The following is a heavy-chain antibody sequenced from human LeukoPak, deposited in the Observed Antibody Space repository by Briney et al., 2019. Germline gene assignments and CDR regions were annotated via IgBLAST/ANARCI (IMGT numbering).Heavy chain of an antibody. CDR3: AREQGGYSGSADY. CDR2: ISAYNGNT. D-gene: IGHD5-12*01. J-gene: IGHJ4*02. CDR1: VSTFSSYG. V-gene: IGHV1-18*01. Sequence: ASVNLSCKASVSTFSSYGISWVRQAPGQGLEWMGWISAYNGNTNYAQKFQGRVTMTTDTSTTTAYMELRSLRSDDTAVYYCAREQGGYSGSADYWGQGTLVTVSS.